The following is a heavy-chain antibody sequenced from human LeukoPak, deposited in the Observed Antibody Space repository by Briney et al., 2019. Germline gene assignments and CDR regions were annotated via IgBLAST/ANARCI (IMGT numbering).Heavy chain of an antibody. D-gene: IGHD6-19*01. J-gene: IGHJ4*02. CDR1: GFTLSRYS. V-gene: IGHV3-48*04. CDR2: IGTSGATK. Sequence: GGSLRLSCAASGFTLSRYSMNWVRQAPGKGLEWVSYIGTSGATKYHADSVKGRFTISRDNAKNSLYLQMNSLRAEDTAVYYCARENRAVAYYFDYWGQGNLVTVSS. CDR3: ARENRAVAYYFDY.